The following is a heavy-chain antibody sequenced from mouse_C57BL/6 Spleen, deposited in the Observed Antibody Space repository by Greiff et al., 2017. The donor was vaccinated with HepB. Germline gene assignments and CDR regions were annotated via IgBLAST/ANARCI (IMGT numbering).Heavy chain of an antibody. CDR2: ISYDGSN. Sequence: ESGPGLVKPSQSLSLTCSVTGYSITSGYYWNWIRQFPGNKLEWMGYISYDGSNNYNPSLNNRISITRDTSKNQLFLKLNSVTTEDTATYYCAITTVVATDYWGQGTSVTVSS. CDR3: AITTVVATDY. CDR1: GYSITSGYY. V-gene: IGHV3-6*01. J-gene: IGHJ4*01. D-gene: IGHD1-1*01.